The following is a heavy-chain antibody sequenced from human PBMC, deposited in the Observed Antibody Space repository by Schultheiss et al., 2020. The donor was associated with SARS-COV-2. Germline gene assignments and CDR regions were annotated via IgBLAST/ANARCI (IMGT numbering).Heavy chain of an antibody. CDR3: AKDRARNYDTFDY. D-gene: IGHD1-7*01. CDR2: IWYDGSNK. J-gene: IGHJ4*02. V-gene: IGHV3-33*06. CDR1: GFTFSSYG. Sequence: GGSLRLSCAASGFTFSSYGMHWVRQAPGKGLEWVAVIWYDGSNKYYADSVKGRFTISRDNSKNTLYLQMNSLRAEDTAVYYCAKDRARNYDTFDYWGQGTLVTVSS.